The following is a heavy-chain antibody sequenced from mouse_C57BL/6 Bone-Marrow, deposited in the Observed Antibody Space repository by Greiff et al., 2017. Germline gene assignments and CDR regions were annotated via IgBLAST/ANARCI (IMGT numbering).Heavy chain of an antibody. D-gene: IGHD1-1*01. CDR1: GFTFSDYY. V-gene: IGHV5-16*01. CDR2: INYDGSST. CDR3: ARGGVITTVVSDWYFDV. Sequence: EVQVVESEGGLVQPGSSMKLSCTASGFTFSDYYMAWVRQVPEKGLEWVANINYDGSSTYYLDSLKSRFIISRDNAKNILYLQMSSLKSEDTATYYCARGGVITTVVSDWYFDVWGTGTTVTVSS. J-gene: IGHJ1*03.